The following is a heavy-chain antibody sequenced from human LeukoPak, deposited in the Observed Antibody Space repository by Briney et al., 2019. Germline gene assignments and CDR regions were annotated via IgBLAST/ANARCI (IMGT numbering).Heavy chain of an antibody. CDR3: VRRAAVRGMDF. CDR2: ISGSGDST. V-gene: IGHV3-23*01. J-gene: IGHJ6*02. D-gene: IGHD1-14*01. Sequence: PGGSLRLSCTASGFVFDTHTLTWVRQAPGKGLEWVASISGSGDSTNYGDSVKGRFTISRDNFKHTVHLEMSNLRADDTAMYYCVRRAAVRGMDFWGLGTTVIVSS. CDR1: GFVFDTHT.